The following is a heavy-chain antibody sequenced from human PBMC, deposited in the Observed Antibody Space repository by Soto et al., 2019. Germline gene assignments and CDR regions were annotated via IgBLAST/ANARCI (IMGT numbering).Heavy chain of an antibody. CDR2: ISYDGSNK. D-gene: IGHD2-15*01. CDR3: AKGSGGSCYSCGFDDY. Sequence: QVQLVESGGGVVQPGRSLRLSCAASGFTFSSYGMHWVRQAPGKGLEWVAVISYDGSNKYYADSVKGQFTISRDNSKNSLYLQMNSLRAEDTAVYYCAKGSGGSCYSCGFDDYWGQGTLVTVSS. CDR1: GFTFSSYG. V-gene: IGHV3-30*18. J-gene: IGHJ4*02.